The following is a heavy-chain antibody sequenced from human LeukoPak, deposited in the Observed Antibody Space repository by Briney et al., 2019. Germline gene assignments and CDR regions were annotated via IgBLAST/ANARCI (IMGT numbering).Heavy chain of an antibody. Sequence: SETLSLTCSVSGYSNSSGYYWGWIRQPPGKGLEWIGTIHHSGSTYYNPSLKSRVTISVDTSKNQFSLKLSSVTAADTAVYYCARRPDTFQDYWGQGTLVTVSS. J-gene: IGHJ4*02. CDR3: ARRPDTFQDY. V-gene: IGHV4-38-2*02. D-gene: IGHD1-14*01. CDR1: GYSNSSGYY. CDR2: IHHSGST.